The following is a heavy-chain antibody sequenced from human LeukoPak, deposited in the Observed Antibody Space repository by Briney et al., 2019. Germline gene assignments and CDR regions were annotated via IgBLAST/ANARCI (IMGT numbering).Heavy chain of an antibody. Sequence: GESLKISCKVSGYSFTNNWIGWVRQMPGKGLDWMGIIYPGDSETRCSPSFQGQVTISLDKSITTAYLQWSSLKASDTAMYYCARLVSGSYADVFDIWGQGKMVTVSS. CDR2: IYPGDSET. CDR3: ARLVSGSYADVFDI. V-gene: IGHV5-51*01. CDR1: GYSFTNNW. D-gene: IGHD1-26*01. J-gene: IGHJ3*02.